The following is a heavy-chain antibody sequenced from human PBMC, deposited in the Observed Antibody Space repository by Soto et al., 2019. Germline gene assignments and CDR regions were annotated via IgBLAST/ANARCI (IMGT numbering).Heavy chain of an antibody. CDR3: TRGHWALDS. CDR2: IYYSGST. V-gene: IGHV4-59*01. D-gene: IGHD3-16*01. CDR1: GCSISSYY. Sequence: SETLSLTCTFSGCSISSYYWSWIRQPPGKGLEWIGYIYYSGSTNYNPSLKSRVTISLDTSKSQFSLKLTSVTAADTAVYYCTRGHWALDSWAQGTLVTVSS. J-gene: IGHJ5*01.